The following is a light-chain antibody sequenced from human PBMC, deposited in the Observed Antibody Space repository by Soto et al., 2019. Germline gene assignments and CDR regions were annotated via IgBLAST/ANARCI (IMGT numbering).Light chain of an antibody. CDR1: QGISNY. J-gene: IGKJ4*01. Sequence: DIQMTQSPSSLSASVGDRVTITCRSSQGISNYLAWYQQKPGKVPKLLIYAASTLQSGVPSRFSGSGSGTEFNLNITSLQHEDVATYYYQKSNSAPFTFGGGNKGEIK. CDR3: QKSNSAPFT. V-gene: IGKV1-27*01. CDR2: AAS.